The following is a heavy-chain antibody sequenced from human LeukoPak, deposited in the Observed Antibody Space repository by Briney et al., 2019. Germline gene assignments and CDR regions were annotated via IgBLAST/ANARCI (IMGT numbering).Heavy chain of an antibody. CDR1: GGSISSGGYS. V-gene: IGHV4-30-2*01. Sequence: SETLSLTYAVSGGSISSGGYSWSWIRQPPGKGLEWIGYIYHSGSTYYNPSLKSRVTISVDRSKNQFSLKLSSVTAADTAVYYCARYYDGFDPWGQGTLVTVSS. CDR3: ARYYDGFDP. D-gene: IGHD3-3*01. J-gene: IGHJ5*02. CDR2: IYHSGST.